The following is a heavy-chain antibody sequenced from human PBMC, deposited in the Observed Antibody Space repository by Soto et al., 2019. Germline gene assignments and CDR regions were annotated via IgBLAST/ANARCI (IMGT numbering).Heavy chain of an antibody. CDR3: AKRRDYGEY. CDR1: EITFSGYA. CDR2: ISGSGGST. Sequence: GGSLRLSFAASEITFSGYAMSCVRQAPGKGLEWVSAISGSGGSTYYADSVKGRFTISRDNSKNTLYLQMNSLRAEDTAVYYCAKRRDYGEYWGQGTLVTVSS. J-gene: IGHJ4*02. V-gene: IGHV3-23*01.